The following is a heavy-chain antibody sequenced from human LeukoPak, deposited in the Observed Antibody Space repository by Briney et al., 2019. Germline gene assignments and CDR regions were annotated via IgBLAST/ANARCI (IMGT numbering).Heavy chain of an antibody. Sequence: PGGSLRLSCAASGFSFSSYWMSWVRQAPGKGLEWVANIKLDGSEKNYVDCVRGRFTISRDNAKNSLFLQMNSLRAEDTAVYYCARREYSTIRYWGQGTPVTVSS. D-gene: IGHD4-11*01. CDR1: GFSFSSYW. V-gene: IGHV3-7*05. CDR2: IKLDGSEK. J-gene: IGHJ4*02. CDR3: ARREYSTIRY.